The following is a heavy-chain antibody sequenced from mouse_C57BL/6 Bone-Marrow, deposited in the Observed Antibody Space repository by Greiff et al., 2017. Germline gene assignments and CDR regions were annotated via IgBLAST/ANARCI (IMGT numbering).Heavy chain of an antibody. V-gene: IGHV1-69*01. J-gene: IGHJ4*01. D-gene: IGHD1-1*02. CDR3: AREEISYGAMDY. Sequence: QVQLKQPGAELVMPGASVKLSCKASGYTFTSYWMHWVKQRPGQGLEWIGEIDPSDSYTNYNQKFKGKSTLTVDKSSSTAYMQLSSLTSEDSAVYYCAREEISYGAMDYWGQGTSVTVSS. CDR2: IDPSDSYT. CDR1: GYTFTSYW.